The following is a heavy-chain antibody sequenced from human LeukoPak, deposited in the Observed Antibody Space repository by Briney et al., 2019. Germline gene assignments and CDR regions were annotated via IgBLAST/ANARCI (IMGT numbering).Heavy chain of an antibody. Sequence: SETLSLTCAVYGGSFSGHYGSWIRQPPGKGLEWIGEIKHRGSTNYHPSLKSRVTISGDTSKNQFSLKLSSVTAADTAVYYCVGYYYGSGSYHNYPNFDYWGQGTLVTVSS. CDR1: GGSFSGHY. J-gene: IGHJ4*02. CDR2: IKHRGST. V-gene: IGHV4-34*01. D-gene: IGHD3-10*01. CDR3: VGYYYGSGSYHNYPNFDY.